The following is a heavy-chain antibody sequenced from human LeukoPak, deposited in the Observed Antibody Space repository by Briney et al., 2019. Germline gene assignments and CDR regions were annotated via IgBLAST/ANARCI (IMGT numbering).Heavy chain of an antibody. CDR3: AREKIGKGRKLGATTHYYHYYYMDV. CDR1: GFTFNLYG. V-gene: IGHV3-30*02. D-gene: IGHD1-26*01. Sequence: GGSLRLSCVASGFTFNLYGMHWVRQAPGKGLEWVAFIRYDGSNKYYADSVKGRFTISRDNSKNTLYLQMNSLRAEDTAVYYCAREKIGKGRKLGATTHYYHYYYMDVWGKGTTVTISS. J-gene: IGHJ6*03. CDR2: IRYDGSNK.